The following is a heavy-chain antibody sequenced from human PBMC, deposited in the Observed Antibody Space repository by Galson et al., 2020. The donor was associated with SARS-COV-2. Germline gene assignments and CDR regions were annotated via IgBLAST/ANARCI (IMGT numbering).Heavy chain of an antibody. D-gene: IGHD3-10*01. CDR1: GFTFSSYA. Sequence: GGSLRLSCAASGFTFSSYAMSWVRQAPGKGLEWVSSISSSSSYIYYADSVKGQFTISRDNAKNSLYLQMNSLRAEDTAVYYCATPPGWFGELPDYYYYMDVWGKGTTVTVSS. CDR2: ISSSSSYI. J-gene: IGHJ6*03. CDR3: ATPPGWFGELPDYYYYMDV. V-gene: IGHV3-21*01.